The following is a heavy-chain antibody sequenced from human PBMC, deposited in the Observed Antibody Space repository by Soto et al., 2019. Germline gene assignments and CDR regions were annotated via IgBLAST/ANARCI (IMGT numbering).Heavy chain of an antibody. D-gene: IGHD2-8*01. V-gene: IGHV1-18*01. J-gene: IGHJ5*02. CDR3: SRXLDYCTNGVCYTNWLDP. CDR2: ISAYNGNT. Sequence: ASVKVSCKASGYPFTSYGISWLPHAPRQGLEVMGWISAYNGNTNHAKKLQGRVTMTTDTSTSTAYRELRSLRSEETAVYYCSRXLDYCTNGVCYTNWLDPWGQGSLVTVSS. CDR1: GYPFTSYG.